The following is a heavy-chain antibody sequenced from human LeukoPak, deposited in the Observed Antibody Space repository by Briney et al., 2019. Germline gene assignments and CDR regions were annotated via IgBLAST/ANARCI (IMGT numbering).Heavy chain of an antibody. V-gene: IGHV4-34*01. D-gene: IGHD3-10*01. CDR1: GGSFSGYY. Sequence: TSETLSLTCAVYGGSFSGYYWSWIRQPPGKGLEWIGEINHSGSTNYNPSLKSRVTISVDTSENQFSLKLSSVTAADTAVYYCAREVLWFGDPRCWFDPWGQGTLVTVSS. CDR3: AREVLWFGDPRCWFDP. CDR2: INHSGST. J-gene: IGHJ5*02.